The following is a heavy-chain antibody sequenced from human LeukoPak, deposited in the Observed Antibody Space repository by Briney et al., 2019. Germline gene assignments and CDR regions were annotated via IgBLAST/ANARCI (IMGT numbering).Heavy chain of an antibody. CDR1: GFTFNNYG. Sequence: GGSLRLSCAASGFTFNNYGMTWVRQAPGKGLEWVANINRDGSERYYVDSVKGRFTISRDDAKSSLHLQMNSLRAEDTAVYYCARRNAMDVWGQGTTVIVFS. J-gene: IGHJ6*02. CDR2: INRDGSER. CDR3: ARRNAMDV. V-gene: IGHV3-7*03.